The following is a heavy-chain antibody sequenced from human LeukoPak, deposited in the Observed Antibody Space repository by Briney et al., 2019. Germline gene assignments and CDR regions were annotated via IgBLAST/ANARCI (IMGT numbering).Heavy chain of an antibody. D-gene: IGHD3-22*01. V-gene: IGHV1-8*03. J-gene: IGHJ6*03. CDR3: ARNVGHFYYDGSGYELYYYYLDV. CDR2: MNPKSGNT. Sequence: ASVKVSCKASGYTFTRDEINWVRQATGQGLEWMGWMNPKSGNTGCAQKFQGRVTITRNTSISTAYMELTSLSSEDTAVYYCARNVGHFYYDGSGYELYYYYLDVWGKGTTVTVSS. CDR1: GYTFTRDE.